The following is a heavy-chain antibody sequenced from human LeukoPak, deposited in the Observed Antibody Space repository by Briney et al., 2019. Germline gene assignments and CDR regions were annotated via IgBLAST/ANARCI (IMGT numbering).Heavy chain of an antibody. D-gene: IGHD1-26*01. CDR2: IKSKTDGGTT. J-gene: IGHJ4*02. V-gene: IGHV3-15*01. CDR1: GFTFSNAW. CDR3: TTDRVEEKWELLPADY. Sequence: GGSLRLSCAASGFTFSNAWMSWVRQAPGKGLEWVGRIKSKTDGGTTDYAAPVKGRFTISRDDSKNTLYLQMNSLKTEDTAVYYCTTDRVEEKWELLPADYWGQGTLVTVSS.